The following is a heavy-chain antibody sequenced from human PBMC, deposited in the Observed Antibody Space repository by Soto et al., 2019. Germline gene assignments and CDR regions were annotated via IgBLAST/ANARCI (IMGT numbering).Heavy chain of an antibody. CDR2: ISSGANT. V-gene: IGHV3-23*01. CDR3: AKASATVKSDGMDV. CDR1: GFTFSGYA. Sequence: EVQLLESGGGLVQPGGSLRLSCAASGFTFSGYAMSWVRQAPGKGLECVSSISSGANTYYTDSVRGRFTISRDNSKNSLYLQMSSLRADDTAIYYCAKASATVKSDGMDVWGQGTTVTVSS. J-gene: IGHJ6*02.